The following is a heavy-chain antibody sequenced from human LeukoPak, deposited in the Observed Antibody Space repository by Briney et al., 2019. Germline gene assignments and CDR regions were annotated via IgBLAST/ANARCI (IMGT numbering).Heavy chain of an antibody. V-gene: IGHV3-21*01. CDR2: ISSSSSYI. Sequence: GGSLRLSCAASGFTFSSYAMSWVRQAPGKGLEWVSSISSSSSYIYYADSVKGRFTISRDNAKNSLYLQMNSLRAEDTAVYYCARSDGSGSYLLYWGQGTLVTVSS. CDR1: GFTFSSYA. J-gene: IGHJ4*02. CDR3: ARSDGSGSYLLY. D-gene: IGHD3-10*01.